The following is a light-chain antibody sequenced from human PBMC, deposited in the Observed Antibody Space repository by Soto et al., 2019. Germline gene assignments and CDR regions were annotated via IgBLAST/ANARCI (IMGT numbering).Light chain of an antibody. CDR1: QSVTSSY. CDR2: GAS. V-gene: IGKV3-20*01. CDR3: QQYATSPPMYT. J-gene: IGKJ2*01. Sequence: EIVLTQSPGTLSLSPGERATLSCRASQSVTSSYLGWYQQKPGQAPRLLIYGASSRATGISDRFSGSGSGTDFTLTISRLEPEDSAVYYCQQYATSPPMYTFGQGTKVEIK.